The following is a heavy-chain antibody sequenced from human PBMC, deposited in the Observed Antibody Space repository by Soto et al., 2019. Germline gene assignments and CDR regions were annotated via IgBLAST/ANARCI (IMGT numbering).Heavy chain of an antibody. Sequence: GGSLRLSCAASGFTFSSYWMSWVRQAPGKGLEWVANIKQDGSEKYYVDSVKGRFTISRDNAKNSLYLQMNSLRAEDTAVYYCARELVAALSGGYYYYGMDVWGQGTTVTVSS. CDR2: IKQDGSEK. D-gene: IGHD6-6*01. CDR3: ARELVAALSGGYYYYGMDV. V-gene: IGHV3-7*03. J-gene: IGHJ6*02. CDR1: GFTFSSYW.